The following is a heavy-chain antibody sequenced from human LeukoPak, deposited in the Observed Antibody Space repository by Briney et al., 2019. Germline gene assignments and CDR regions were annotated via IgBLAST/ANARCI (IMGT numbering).Heavy chain of an antibody. CDR2: IYYSGST. V-gene: IGHV4-59*08. D-gene: IGHD6-19*01. CDR3: ARHLSGSGWYPDYYGMDV. Sequence: SETLSLTCTVSGGYISSYYWSWIRQPPGKGLEWIGYIYYSGSTNYNPSLKSRVTISVDTSKNQFSLKLSSVTAADTAVYYCARHLSGSGWYPDYYGMDVWGQGTTVTVSS. CDR1: GGYISSYY. J-gene: IGHJ6*02.